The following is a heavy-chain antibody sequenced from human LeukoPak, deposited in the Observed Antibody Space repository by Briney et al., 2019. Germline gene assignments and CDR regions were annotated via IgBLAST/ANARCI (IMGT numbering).Heavy chain of an antibody. CDR2: ISSGTSTI. CDR1: GFTFSSYE. J-gene: IGHJ4*02. D-gene: IGHD2-2*01. V-gene: IGHV3-48*03. Sequence: GGPLRLSCTASGFTFSSYEMNWVRQAPGKGLEWVSYISSGTSTIYYADSVKGRFTISRDNRKNSLYLQMNSLRREFMAVYYCASRYCSSTSCTLDYWGQGTLVTVSS. CDR3: ASRYCSSTSCTLDY.